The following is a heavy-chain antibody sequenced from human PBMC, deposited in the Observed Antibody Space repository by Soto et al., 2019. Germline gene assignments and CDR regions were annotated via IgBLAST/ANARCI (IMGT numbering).Heavy chain of an antibody. D-gene: IGHD6-19*01. Sequence: GASVKVSCKASGYTFTGYYMHWVRQAPGQGLEWMGWISAYNGNTNYAQKLQGRVTMTTDTSTSTAYMELRSLRSDDTAVYYCVLWLVSAAYYYFDYWGQGTLVTVSS. CDR3: VLWLVSAAYYYFDY. CDR1: GYTFTGYY. J-gene: IGHJ4*02. CDR2: ISAYNGNT. V-gene: IGHV1-18*04.